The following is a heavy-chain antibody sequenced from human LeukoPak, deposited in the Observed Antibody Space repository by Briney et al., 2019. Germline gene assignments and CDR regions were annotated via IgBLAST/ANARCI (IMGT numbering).Heavy chain of an antibody. CDR2: IIPILGIA. J-gene: IGHJ4*02. Sequence: ASVKVSCKASGGTFSSYAFSWVRQAPGQGLEWMGRIIPILGIANYAQKFQGRVTITADKSTSTAYMELSSLRSEDTAVYYCAIDSSGYYLYWGQGTLVTVSS. CDR1: GGTFSSYA. D-gene: IGHD3-22*01. CDR3: AIDSSGYYLY. V-gene: IGHV1-69*04.